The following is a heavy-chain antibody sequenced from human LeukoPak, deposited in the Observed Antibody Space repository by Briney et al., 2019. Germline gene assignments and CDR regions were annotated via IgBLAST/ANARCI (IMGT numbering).Heavy chain of an antibody. J-gene: IGHJ4*02. CDR1: GFTFSSYS. Sequence: GGSLRLSCAASGFTFSSYSMNWVRQAPGKGLEWVSSISSSSSYIYYADSVKGRFTISRDNAKNSLYLQMNSLRAEDTAVYYCAREGDSGSHYYFDYWGQGTLVTVSS. V-gene: IGHV3-21*01. CDR2: ISSSSSYI. D-gene: IGHD1-26*01. CDR3: AREGDSGSHYYFDY.